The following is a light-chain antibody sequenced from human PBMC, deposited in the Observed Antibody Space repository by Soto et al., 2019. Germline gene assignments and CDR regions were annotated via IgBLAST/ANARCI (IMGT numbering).Light chain of an antibody. CDR2: SNN. CDR3: AAWDDSLNAPV. Sequence: QSVLTQPPSASGTPGQRVTISCSGSNFNIGTNTVNWYQQLPGTAPKLLIYSNNQRPSGVPDRFSGSKSGTSASLAISDLQSVDEADYYCAAWDDSLNAPVFGGGTKLTVL. J-gene: IGLJ2*01. V-gene: IGLV1-44*01. CDR1: NFNIGTNT.